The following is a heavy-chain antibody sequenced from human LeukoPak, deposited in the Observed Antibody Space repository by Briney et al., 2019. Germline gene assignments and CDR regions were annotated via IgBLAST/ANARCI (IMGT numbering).Heavy chain of an antibody. CDR2: INHSGST. CDR1: GGSFSGYY. D-gene: IGHD5-12*01. Sequence: SETLSLTCAVYGGSFSGYYWCWIRQPPGKGLEWIGEINHSGSTNYNPSLKSRVTISVDTSKNQFSLKLSSVTAADTAVYYCARLSGRAWIDYWGQGTLVTVSS. V-gene: IGHV4-34*01. CDR3: ARLSGRAWIDY. J-gene: IGHJ4*02.